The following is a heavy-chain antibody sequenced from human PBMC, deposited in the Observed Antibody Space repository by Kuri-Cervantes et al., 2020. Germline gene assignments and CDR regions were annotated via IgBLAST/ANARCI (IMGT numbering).Heavy chain of an antibody. V-gene: IGHV4-4*02. Sequence: SCAVSGGSISSSNWWSWVRQPPGKGLEWIGEIYHSGSTNYNPSLKSRVTISVDKSKNQFSLKLSSVTAADTAVYYCARGGAKRSGGSCYSAYNYYYMDVWGKGTTVTVSS. CDR2: IYHSGST. CDR1: GGSISSSNW. CDR3: ARGGAKRSGGSCYSAYNYYYMDV. J-gene: IGHJ6*03. D-gene: IGHD2-15*01.